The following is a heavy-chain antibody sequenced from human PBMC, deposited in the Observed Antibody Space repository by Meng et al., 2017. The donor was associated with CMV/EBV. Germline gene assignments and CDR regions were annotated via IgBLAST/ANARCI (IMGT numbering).Heavy chain of an antibody. J-gene: IGHJ4*02. CDR1: GGIFSSYA. CDR2: IISSFGTA. V-gene: IGHV1-69*12. D-gene: IGHD3-22*01. Sequence: QQLQAWSVANTAASSVKATCKAAGGIFSSYAISWMRQAHGQGLEWMGRIISSFGTANYAQKFQGRVTITADESTSTADMELRSLRSEDKAVYYCARIYDSSGYYNYYFDYWGQGTLVTVSS. CDR3: ARIYDSSGYYNYYFDY.